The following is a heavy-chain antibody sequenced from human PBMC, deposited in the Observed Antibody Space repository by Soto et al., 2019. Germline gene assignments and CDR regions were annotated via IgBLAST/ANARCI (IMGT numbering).Heavy chain of an antibody. D-gene: IGHD2-21*02. CDR1: GGSISSSSYF. CDR2: IYYSGST. CDR3: ARHPSDFWFDP. Sequence: QLQLQESGPGLVKPSETLSLTCTVSGGSISSSSYFWGWIRQPPGKGLEWIGSIYYSGSTYYNPSLQGRVPVSVDTSKNQFSLKLSSVTAADTAVYYCARHPSDFWFDPWGQGTLVTVSS. J-gene: IGHJ5*02. V-gene: IGHV4-39*01.